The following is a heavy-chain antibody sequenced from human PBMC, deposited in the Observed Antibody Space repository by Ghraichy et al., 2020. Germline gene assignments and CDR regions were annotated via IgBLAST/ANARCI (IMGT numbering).Heavy chain of an antibody. CDR1: GFSVSNNY. D-gene: IGHD3-16*01. V-gene: IGHV3-53*01. J-gene: IGHJ4*02. Sequence: GESLNISCAASGFSVSNNYMSWVRQAPGKGLEWVSVIYSGGSTYHVASVKGRFTIPRDNSKNTVYLQMNSLRAEDTAVYYCARASRTGGGDYWGQGTLVTVSS. CDR2: IYSGGST. CDR3: ARASRTGGGDY.